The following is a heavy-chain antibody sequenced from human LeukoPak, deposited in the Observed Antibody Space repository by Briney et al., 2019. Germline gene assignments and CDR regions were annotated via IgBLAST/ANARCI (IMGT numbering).Heavy chain of an antibody. V-gene: IGHV1-2*02. Sequence: ASVKVSCKASGYTFTGYYIHWVRQAPGQGLEWMGWINPNGGGTNYAQKFQGRVTMTRDTSISTAYMELSRLRSDDTAVYYCAMCLSGYYLGFDYWGQGTLVTVSS. CDR2: INPNGGGT. CDR3: AMCLSGYYLGFDY. D-gene: IGHD3-3*01. J-gene: IGHJ4*02. CDR1: GYTFTGYY.